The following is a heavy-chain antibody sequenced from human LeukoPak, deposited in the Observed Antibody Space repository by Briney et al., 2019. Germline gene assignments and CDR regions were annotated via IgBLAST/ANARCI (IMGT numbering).Heavy chain of an antibody. D-gene: IGHD3-22*01. J-gene: IGHJ4*02. V-gene: IGHV3-7*03. CDR3: ARETFVYDSSGYYAMVAYYFDY. CDR1: GFTFSSYW. CDR2: IKQDGSEK. Sequence: PGGSLRLSCAASGFTFSSYWMNWVSQAPGKGLEWVANIKQDGSEKYYVDSVKGRFTISRDNAKNSLYLQMNSLRAEDTAVYYCARETFVYDSSGYYAMVAYYFDYWGQGTLVTVSS.